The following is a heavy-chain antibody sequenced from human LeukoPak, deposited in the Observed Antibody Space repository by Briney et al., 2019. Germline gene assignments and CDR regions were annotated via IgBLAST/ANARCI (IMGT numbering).Heavy chain of an antibody. CDR2: ITGSSGGT. Sequence: HPGGSLRLSCAASGFTFNNYAMNWVRQAPGKGLEWVSGITGSSGGTYYADSVKGRFTISRDSSKNTVYLQMKSLRVEDTAVYYCAKDRFGYSVGWFFDPWGHGSLVTVSS. V-gene: IGHV3-23*01. J-gene: IGHJ5*02. CDR3: AKDRFGYSVGWFFDP. CDR1: GFTFNNYA. D-gene: IGHD6-19*01.